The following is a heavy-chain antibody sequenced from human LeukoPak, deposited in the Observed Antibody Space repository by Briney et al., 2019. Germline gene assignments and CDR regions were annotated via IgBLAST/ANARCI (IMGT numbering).Heavy chain of an antibody. V-gene: IGHV5-10-1*01. CDR2: IDPGYSNM. J-gene: IGHJ5*02. CDR1: GYSFTTYW. Sequence: GESLKISCTGSGYSFTTYWITWVRQMPGKGLEWMGTIDPGYSNMNKYSPSLEGHVTISVDKSISTAYLQWSSLKASDTAMYYCARLEGYCSSTSCRTYNWFDPWGQGTLVTVSS. CDR3: ARLEGYCSSTSCRTYNWFDP. D-gene: IGHD2-2*01.